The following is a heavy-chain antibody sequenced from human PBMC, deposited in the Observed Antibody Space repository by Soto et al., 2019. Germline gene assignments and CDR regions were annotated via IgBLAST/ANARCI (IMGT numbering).Heavy chain of an antibody. CDR1: GGTFSSYA. CDR3: ARDRFTYCGGDCYYGMDV. Sequence: QVQLVQSGAEVKKPGSSVKVSCKASGGTFSSYAISWVLQAPGQGLEWMGGIIPIFGTANYAQKFQGRVTITADESTSTAYMELSSLRSEDTAVYYCARDRFTYCGGDCYYGMDVWGQGTTVTVSS. V-gene: IGHV1-69*12. CDR2: IIPIFGTA. D-gene: IGHD2-21*01. J-gene: IGHJ6*02.